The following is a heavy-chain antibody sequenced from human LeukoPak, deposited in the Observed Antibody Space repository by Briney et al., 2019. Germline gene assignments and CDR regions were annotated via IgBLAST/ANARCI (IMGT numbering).Heavy chain of an antibody. V-gene: IGHV1-69*04. D-gene: IGHD3-16*01. J-gene: IGHJ4*02. CDR2: IIPILGIA. Sequence: HGAPVKVSCKASGGTFSSYAISWVRQAPGQGLEWMGRIIPILGIANYAQKFQGRVTITADKSTSTAYMELSSLRSEDTAVYYCARDLAPRAYYFDYWGQGTLVTVSS. CDR1: GGTFSSYA. CDR3: ARDLAPRAYYFDY.